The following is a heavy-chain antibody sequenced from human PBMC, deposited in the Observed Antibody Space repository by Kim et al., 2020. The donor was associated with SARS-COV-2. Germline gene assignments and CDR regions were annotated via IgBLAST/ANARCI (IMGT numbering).Heavy chain of an antibody. Sequence: SETLSLTCTVSGGSISSYYWSWIRQPPGKGLEWIGYIYYSGSTNYNPSLKSRVTISVDTSKNQFSLKLSSVTAADTAVYYCARVDLAVYRDYYYYYMDVWGKGTTVTVSS. CDR2: IYYSGST. CDR3: ARVDLAVYRDYYYYYMDV. J-gene: IGHJ6*03. V-gene: IGHV4-59*01. CDR1: GGSISSYY. D-gene: IGHD2-8*02.